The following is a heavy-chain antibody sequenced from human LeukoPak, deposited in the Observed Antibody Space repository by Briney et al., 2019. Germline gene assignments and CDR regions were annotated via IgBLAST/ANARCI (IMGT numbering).Heavy chain of an antibody. D-gene: IGHD3-22*01. CDR2: ISNTKTYI. V-gene: IGHV3-21*01. Sequence: PGGSLRLSCAASGFTFSSYSFNWVRQSPGKGLEWISSISNTKTYIHYADSVKGRFTISRDNAKNSLFLHMTSLRAEDTAVYYCVRDGAYYDSAPYNFDFWGQGTLVAVSS. CDR3: VRDGAYYDSAPYNFDF. J-gene: IGHJ4*02. CDR1: GFTFSSYS.